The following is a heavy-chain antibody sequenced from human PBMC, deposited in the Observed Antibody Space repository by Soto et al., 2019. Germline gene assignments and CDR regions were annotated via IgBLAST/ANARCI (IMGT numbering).Heavy chain of an antibody. Sequence: GSLRLSCAASGLTFSSYAMSWVRQAPGKGLEWVSAISGSGGSTYYADSVKGRFTISRDNSKNTLYLQMNSLRAEDTAVYYCAKDFHVRQWLVRDYWGQGTLVTVSS. J-gene: IGHJ4*02. V-gene: IGHV3-23*01. CDR2: ISGSGGST. CDR3: AKDFHVRQWLVRDY. D-gene: IGHD6-19*01. CDR1: GLTFSSYA.